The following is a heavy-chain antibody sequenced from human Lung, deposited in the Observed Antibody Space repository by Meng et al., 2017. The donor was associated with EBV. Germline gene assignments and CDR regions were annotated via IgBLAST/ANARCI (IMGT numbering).Heavy chain of an antibody. D-gene: IGHD5-24*01. Sequence: EVQLVESGGXXXXPXXALXLSCAASGFTFSSYSMNWVRQAPGKGLEWVSSISSSSSYIYYADSVKGRFTISRDNAKNSLYLQMNSLRAEDTAVYYCARGGDGGAFDIWGQGTMVTVSS. V-gene: IGHV3-21*01. J-gene: IGHJ3*02. CDR2: ISSSSSYI. CDR1: GFTFSSYS. CDR3: ARGGDGGAFDI.